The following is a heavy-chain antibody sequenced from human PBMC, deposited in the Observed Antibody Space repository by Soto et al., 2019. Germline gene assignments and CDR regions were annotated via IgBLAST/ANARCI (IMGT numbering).Heavy chain of an antibody. CDR2: ISSSSSTI. J-gene: IGHJ5*02. CDR3: SRHPERIAQIGWFDP. D-gene: IGHD6-13*01. CDR1: GFTFSSDS. Sequence: EVQLVESGGGLVPPGGSLRLSCAAAGFTFSSDSMNWVRQAPGKGLEWVSYISSSSSTIYYADSVKGRFTISRDNAKNSLYLQMNSLRAEATAVYYCSRHPERIAQIGWFDPWGQGTLVTVSS. V-gene: IGHV3-48*01.